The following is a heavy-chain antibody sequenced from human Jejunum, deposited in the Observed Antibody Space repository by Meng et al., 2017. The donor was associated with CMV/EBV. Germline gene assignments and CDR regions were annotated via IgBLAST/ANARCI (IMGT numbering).Heavy chain of an antibody. CDR1: FTNYA. J-gene: IGHJ4*02. CDR3: ARANVRYCLGAICYPLDS. Sequence: FTNYAMSWVRQAPEKGLEWVSAISDSGESTYHADSVKGRFTISRDNSNNMLYLQMNSLRADDTGVYYCARANVRYCLGAICYPLDSWGQGTLVTVSS. V-gene: IGHV3-23*01. D-gene: IGHD2-2*01. CDR2: ISDSGEST.